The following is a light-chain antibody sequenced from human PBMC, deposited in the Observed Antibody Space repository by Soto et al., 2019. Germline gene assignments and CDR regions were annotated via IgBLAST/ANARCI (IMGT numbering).Light chain of an antibody. V-gene: IGKV1-9*01. Sequence: DIQLTQSPSFLSASVGDRVTLTCRASQGISSFLAWYQQKPGKAPKLLIYAASTLQSGVPSRFSGSGSGTEFNLTIRSLQPEDFATDYCQQLNSYPLTFCGGTKVEIK. CDR3: QQLNSYPLT. CDR1: QGISSF. CDR2: AAS. J-gene: IGKJ4*01.